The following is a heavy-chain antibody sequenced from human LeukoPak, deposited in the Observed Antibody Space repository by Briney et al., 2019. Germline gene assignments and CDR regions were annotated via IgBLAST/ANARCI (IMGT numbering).Heavy chain of an antibody. Sequence: ASVKVSCKASGYTFTCYYMHWVRPAPGQGLEWMGWINPNSGGTNYAQKFQGRATMTRDTSISTAYMELSRLRSDDTAVYYCARGIDDYSNYEALDYWGQGTLVTVSS. CDR3: ARGIDDYSNYEALDY. D-gene: IGHD4-11*01. V-gene: IGHV1-2*02. CDR2: INPNSGGT. J-gene: IGHJ4*02. CDR1: GYTFTCYY.